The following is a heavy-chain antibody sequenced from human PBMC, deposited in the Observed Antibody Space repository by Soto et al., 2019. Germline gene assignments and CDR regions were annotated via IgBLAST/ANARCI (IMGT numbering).Heavy chain of an antibody. CDR3: AREDRDRETGLVPAAIDGMDV. CDR2: ISANNGNT. D-gene: IGHD2-2*01. Sequence: ASVKVSCKASGDTFTNFGISWVRQAPGQGLEWMGWISANNGNTHYAQKLQGRVTMTTDTSTSTAYMELSSLRSDDTAVYYCAREDRDRETGLVPAAIDGMDVWGQGTTVTVSS. J-gene: IGHJ6*02. V-gene: IGHV1-18*01. CDR1: GDTFTNFG.